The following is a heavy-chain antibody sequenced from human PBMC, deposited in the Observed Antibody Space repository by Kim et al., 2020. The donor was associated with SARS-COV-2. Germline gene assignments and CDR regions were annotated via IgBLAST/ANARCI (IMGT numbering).Heavy chain of an antibody. Sequence: SETLSLTCAVSGGSISSSNWWSWVRQPPGKGLEWIGELYHGGSTNYNPSLKSRVAISVDKSKNQFSLKLSSVTAADTAVYYCAREIAAAGTTHFDYWGQGALVTVSS. J-gene: IGHJ4*02. CDR3: AREIAAAGTTHFDY. CDR1: GGSISSSNW. V-gene: IGHV4-4*02. D-gene: IGHD6-13*01. CDR2: LYHGGST.